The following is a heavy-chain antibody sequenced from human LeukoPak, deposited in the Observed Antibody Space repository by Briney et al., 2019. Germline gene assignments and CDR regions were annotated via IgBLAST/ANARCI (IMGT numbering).Heavy chain of an antibody. J-gene: IGHJ4*02. V-gene: IGHV4-59*08. CDR3: ARLGSSWYQYFDY. CDR2: IYNSGST. D-gene: IGHD6-13*01. Sequence: SETLSLTCTVSGGSISSHYWSWIRQPPGKGLEWIGYIYNSGSTNYNPSLKSRVTISVDTSKNQFSLKLSSVTAADTAVYYCARLGSSWYQYFDYWGQGTLVTVSS. CDR1: GGSISSHY.